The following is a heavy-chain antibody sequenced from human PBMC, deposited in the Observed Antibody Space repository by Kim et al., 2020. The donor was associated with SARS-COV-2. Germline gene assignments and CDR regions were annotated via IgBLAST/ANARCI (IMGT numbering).Heavy chain of an antibody. CDR3: ARDRRAGTGGGMDV. J-gene: IGHJ6*02. CDR2: MYFRGTT. D-gene: IGHD1-1*01. CDR1: GGAINSYF. V-gene: IGHV4-59*01. Sequence: SETLSLTCTISGGAINSYFWTWMRQPLGKGLEWIGNMYFRGTTNHNPSLKSRVTMSIDPSKNQFSLKLTSVIAADTAVYYCARDRRAGTGGGMDVVGQGT.